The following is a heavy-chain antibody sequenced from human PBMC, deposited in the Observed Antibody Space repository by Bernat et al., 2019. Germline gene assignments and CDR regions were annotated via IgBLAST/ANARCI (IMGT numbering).Heavy chain of an antibody. D-gene: IGHD2-21*02. J-gene: IGHJ4*02. V-gene: IGHV3-7*01. Sequence: EVQLVESGGGLVQPGGSLRLSCAASGFTFSSYWMSWVRQAPGKGLEWVANIKEDGSEKYFVDSVKGRFTVSRDNAKNSLYLQMNSLRAEDTAVCYCARGPRSCGGDCYLYFDYWGQGTLVTVSS. CDR1: GFTFSSYW. CDR2: IKEDGSEK. CDR3: ARGPRSCGGDCYLYFDY.